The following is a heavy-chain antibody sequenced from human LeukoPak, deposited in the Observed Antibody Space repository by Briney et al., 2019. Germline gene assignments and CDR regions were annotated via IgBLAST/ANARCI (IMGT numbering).Heavy chain of an antibody. V-gene: IGHV3-23*01. Sequence: GGSLRLSCTASGFTFGDYAMSWVRQAPGKGLEWVSAISGSGGSTYYADSVKGRFTISRDASKNTLYLQMNSLRAEDTAVYYCAKSADYYYYYMDVWGKGTTVTVSS. CDR1: GFTFGDYA. J-gene: IGHJ6*03. CDR2: ISGSGGST. CDR3: AKSADYYYYYMDV.